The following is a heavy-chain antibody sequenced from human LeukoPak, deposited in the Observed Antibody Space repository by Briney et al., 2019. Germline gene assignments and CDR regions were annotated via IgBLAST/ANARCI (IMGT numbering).Heavy chain of an antibody. Sequence: GGSLRLSCAASGFTFSSYGMHWVRQAPGKGLEWVAFIRYDGSNKYYADSVKGRFTISRDNSKNTLYLQMNSLRAEDTAVYYCAKGPHYYDSSGYGGYYFDYWGQGTLVTVSS. J-gene: IGHJ4*02. D-gene: IGHD3-22*01. CDR1: GFTFSSYG. CDR3: AKGPHYYDSSGYGGYYFDY. V-gene: IGHV3-30*02. CDR2: IRYDGSNK.